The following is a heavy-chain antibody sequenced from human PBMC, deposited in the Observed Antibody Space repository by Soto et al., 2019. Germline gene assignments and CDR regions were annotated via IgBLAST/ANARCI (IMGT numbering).Heavy chain of an antibody. D-gene: IGHD2-2*01. CDR1: GGTFSSYA. V-gene: IGHV1-69*01. CDR3: ARYCSSTSCYPYYYYYGMDV. Sequence: VQLVQSGAEVKKPGSSVKVSCKASGGTFSSYAISWVRQAPGQGLEWMGGIIPIFGTANYAQKFQGRVTITADESTSTAYMELSSLRSEDTAVYYCARYCSSTSCYPYYYYYGMDVWGQGTTVTVSS. CDR2: IIPIFGTA. J-gene: IGHJ6*02.